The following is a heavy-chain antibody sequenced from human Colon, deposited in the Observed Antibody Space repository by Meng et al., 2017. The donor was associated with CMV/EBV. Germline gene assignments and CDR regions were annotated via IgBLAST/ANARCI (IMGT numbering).Heavy chain of an antibody. Sequence: KHWVCKAKGKGLVLVERVSAGGNNTSYAGSEKGRFAISRDNTKNTVFLQMNSLTPEDTALYYCTREKTRTSAIVVAGHEDRFFDYWGQGTVVTVSS. D-gene: IGHD6-13*01. CDR3: TREKTRTSAIVVAGHEDRFFDY. J-gene: IGHJ4*02. V-gene: IGHV3-74*01. CDR2: VSAGGNNT.